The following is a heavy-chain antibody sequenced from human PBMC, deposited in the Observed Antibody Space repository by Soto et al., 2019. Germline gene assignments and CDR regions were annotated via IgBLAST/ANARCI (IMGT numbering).Heavy chain of an antibody. D-gene: IGHD1-26*01. V-gene: IGHV3-49*03. J-gene: IGHJ4*02. Sequence: SLRLSCTASGFSFGEYVMSWFRQAPGKGLEWVGFIKSKDYGGKTQYAASVKGRFTISRDDSKSIAYLQMSSLKTEDTAVYYCTRNQWELGPFDYWGQGSLVTVSS. CDR1: GFSFGEYV. CDR3: TRNQWELGPFDY. CDR2: IKSKDYGGKT.